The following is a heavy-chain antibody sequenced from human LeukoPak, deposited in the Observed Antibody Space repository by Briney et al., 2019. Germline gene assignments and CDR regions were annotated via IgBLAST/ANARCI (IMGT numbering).Heavy chain of an antibody. J-gene: IGHJ3*02. CDR2: IYYSGST. Sequence: KTSETLSLTCTVSGGSISSSSYYWSWIRQPPGKGLEWIGYIYYSGSTNYNPSLKSRVTISVDTSKNQFSLKLSSVTAADTAVYYCARDLAAARHDAFDIWGQGTMVTVSS. D-gene: IGHD6-13*01. CDR1: GGSISSSSYY. CDR3: ARDLAAARHDAFDI. V-gene: IGHV4-61*01.